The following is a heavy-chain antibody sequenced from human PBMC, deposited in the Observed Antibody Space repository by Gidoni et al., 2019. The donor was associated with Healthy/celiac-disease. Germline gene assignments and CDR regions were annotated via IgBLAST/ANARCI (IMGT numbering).Heavy chain of an antibody. CDR2: SSGSGGST. Sequence: EVQLLESGGGVVQPGGSLRLSCAASGFTFSSYAMSWVRQAPGKGLEWVSASSGSGGSTYYADSVKGRFTISRDNSKNTLYLQMNSLRAEDTAVYYCARSYGEDYLDYWGQGTLVTVSS. CDR1: GFTFSSYA. CDR3: ARSYGEDYLDY. D-gene: IGHD4-17*01. J-gene: IGHJ4*02. V-gene: IGHV3-23*01.